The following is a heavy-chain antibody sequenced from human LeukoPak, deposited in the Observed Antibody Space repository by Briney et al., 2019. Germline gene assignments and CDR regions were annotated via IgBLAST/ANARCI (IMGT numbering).Heavy chain of an antibody. CDR2: INPNSGGT. D-gene: IGHD2-2*02. CDR3: ARGGKYQLLYLFSY. J-gene: IGHJ4*02. Sequence: GASVKVSCKASGYTFTGYYMHWVRQAPGQGLEWMGWINPNSGGTNYAQKFQGRVTMTRDTSISTAYMELSRLRFDDPAVYYCARGGKYQLLYLFSYWGQGTLVTVSS. V-gene: IGHV1-2*02. CDR1: GYTFTGYY.